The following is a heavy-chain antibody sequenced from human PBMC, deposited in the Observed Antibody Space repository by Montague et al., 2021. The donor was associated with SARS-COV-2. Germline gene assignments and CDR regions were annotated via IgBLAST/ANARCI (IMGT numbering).Heavy chain of an antibody. D-gene: IGHD3-9*01. J-gene: IGHJ5*02. Sequence: SETLSLTCTVSGGSISSSSYYWGWIRQPPGKGLEWIGSIYYSGSTYYNPSLKSRVTISVDTSKNQFSLKLSSVTAADTAVYYCARSPTYYYILTGYFNGPNWFDPWGQGTLVTVSS. CDR3: ARSPTYYYILTGYFNGPNWFDP. CDR1: GGSISSSSYY. CDR2: IYYSGST. V-gene: IGHV4-39*01.